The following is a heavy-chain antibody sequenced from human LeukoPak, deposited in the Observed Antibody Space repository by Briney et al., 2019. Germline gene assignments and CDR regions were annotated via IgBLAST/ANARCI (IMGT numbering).Heavy chain of an antibody. CDR2: IYTSGST. D-gene: IGHD3-9*01. CDR1: GGSISSYY. CDR3: ARASWYYDILTGYYNPTYYYYYMDV. V-gene: IGHV4-4*07. Sequence: SETLSLTCTVSGGSISSYYWSWIRQPAGKGLEWIGRIYTSGSTNYNPSLKSRVTISVDTSKNQFSLKLSSVTAADTAVYYCARASWYYDILTGYYNPTYYYYYMDVWGKGTTVTISS. J-gene: IGHJ6*03.